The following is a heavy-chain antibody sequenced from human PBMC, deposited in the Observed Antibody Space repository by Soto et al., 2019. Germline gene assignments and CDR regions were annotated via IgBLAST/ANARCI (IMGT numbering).Heavy chain of an antibody. CDR1: GYTLPELS. J-gene: IGHJ5*02. CDR3: ARGVAATPGFDP. V-gene: IGHV1-69*13. Sequence: GASVKVSCKVSGYTLPELSIHWVRQAPGQGLEWMGGIIPIFGTANYAQKFQGRVTITADESTSTAYMELSSLRSEDTAVYYCARGVAATPGFDPWGQGTLVTVSS. CDR2: IIPIFGTA. D-gene: IGHD2-15*01.